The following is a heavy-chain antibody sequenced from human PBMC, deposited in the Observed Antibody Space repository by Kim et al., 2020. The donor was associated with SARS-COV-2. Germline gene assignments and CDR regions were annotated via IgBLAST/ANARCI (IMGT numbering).Heavy chain of an antibody. D-gene: IGHD3-10*01. CDR2: ISSSSSTI. V-gene: IGHV3-48*02. CDR3: ARDLYYYGSGSYKGYYYCMDV. Sequence: GGSLRLSCAASGFTFSSYSMNWVRQAPGKGLEWVSYISSSSSTIYYADSVKGRFTISRDNAKNSLYLQMNSLRDEDTAVYYCARDLYYYGSGSYKGYYYCMDVWGQGTTVTVSS. CDR1: GFTFSSYS. J-gene: IGHJ6*02.